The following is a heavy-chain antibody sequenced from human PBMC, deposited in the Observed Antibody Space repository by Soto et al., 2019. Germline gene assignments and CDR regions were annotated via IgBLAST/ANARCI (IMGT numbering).Heavy chain of an antibody. V-gene: IGHV3-53*01. CDR1: GFTVSSNS. CDR3: ARELGGSWYNWFDP. CDR2: LHSDVST. Sequence: GGSLRLSCAVSGFTVSSNSITWVRQAPGQGLEWVSVLHSDVSTYYVDSVKGRFVISRDNSKNTVYLQMNSLRAEDTAIYYCARELGGSWYNWFDPWGQGTLVTVSS. D-gene: IGHD2-15*01. J-gene: IGHJ5*02.